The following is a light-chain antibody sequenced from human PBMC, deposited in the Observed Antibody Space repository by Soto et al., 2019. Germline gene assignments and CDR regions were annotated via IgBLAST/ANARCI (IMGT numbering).Light chain of an antibody. V-gene: IGKV3-20*01. CDR2: GAS. J-gene: IGKJ5*01. CDR1: QSISGNY. CDR3: QQYVISVT. Sequence: VLTQSPGTLSLSPGARATLSPRASQSISGNYLAWHQQKPGQAPRLLIYGASNRATGIPERFSGSGSGTDFTLTIGRLEPQDAAMYYCQQYVISVTFGQGTRLEIK.